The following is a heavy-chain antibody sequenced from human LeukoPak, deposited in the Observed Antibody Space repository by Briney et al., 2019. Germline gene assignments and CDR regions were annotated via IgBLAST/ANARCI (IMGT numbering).Heavy chain of an antibody. Sequence: SETLSLTCTVSGGSISSYYWSWIRQPAGKGLEWIGRIYTSGSTNYNPSLKSRVTMSVDTSKNQFSLKLSSVTAADTAVYYCARNYYDSSGYYFNWFDPWGREPWSPSPQ. CDR3: ARNYYDSSGYYFNWFDP. D-gene: IGHD3-22*01. CDR1: GGSISSYY. V-gene: IGHV4-4*07. J-gene: IGHJ5*02. CDR2: IYTSGST.